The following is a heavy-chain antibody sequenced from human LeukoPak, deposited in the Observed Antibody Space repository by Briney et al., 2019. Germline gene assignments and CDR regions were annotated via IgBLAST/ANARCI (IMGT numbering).Heavy chain of an antibody. Sequence: GASVRVSCKASGGTFSSYAISWVRQAPGQGLEWMGGIIPIFGTANYAQKFQGRVTITADESTSTAYMELSSLRAEDTAVYYCARLIGGSNWQNLCSSTSCHTKLYYYYYMDVWGKGTTVTVSS. CDR3: ARLIGGSNWQNLCSSTSCHTKLYYYYYMDV. CDR2: IIPIFGTA. D-gene: IGHD2-2*02. V-gene: IGHV1-69*13. CDR1: GGTFSSYA. J-gene: IGHJ6*03.